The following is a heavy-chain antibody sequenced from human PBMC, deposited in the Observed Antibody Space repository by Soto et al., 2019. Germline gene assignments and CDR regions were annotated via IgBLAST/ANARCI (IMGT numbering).Heavy chain of an antibody. CDR2: INPSGGST. J-gene: IGHJ4*02. D-gene: IGHD1-26*01. Sequence: QVQLVQSGAEVKKPGASVKVSCKASGYTFTSYYMHWERQAPGQGLGWMGIINPSGGSTSYAQKSQGRVAMTRDTSTSRVYVELSSLRSEHAAVHYCAREADSGSYRRWGQGTLVTVSS. CDR3: AREADSGSYRR. CDR1: GYTFTSYY. V-gene: IGHV1-46*01.